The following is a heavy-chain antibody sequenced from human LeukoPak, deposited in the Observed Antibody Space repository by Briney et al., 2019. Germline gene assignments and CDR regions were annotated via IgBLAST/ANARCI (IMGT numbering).Heavy chain of an antibody. CDR3: ATVMGSSPSTAHFAY. D-gene: IGHD6-6*01. Sequence: PGGSLRLSCGVSGFTFSRNAINWVRQTPGKGLEWLSAISSDGRYIYYTDSVKGRFTTSRDSSRNTVYLQMNGLRVEDTAVYSCATVMGSSPSTAHFAYWGQGTLVTVSS. CDR2: ISSDGRYI. CDR1: GFTFSRNA. J-gene: IGHJ4*02. V-gene: IGHV3-23*01.